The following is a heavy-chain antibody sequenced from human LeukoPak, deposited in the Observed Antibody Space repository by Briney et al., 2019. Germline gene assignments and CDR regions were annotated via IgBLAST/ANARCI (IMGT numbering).Heavy chain of an antibody. CDR2: IYYSGST. D-gene: IGHD3-22*01. CDR1: GGSISSYY. CDR3: ARTSGQDYYDSSGYERNFDY. V-gene: IGHV4-59*01. Sequence: SETLSLTCTVSGGSISSYYWSWIRQPPGKGLEWIGYIYYSGSTNYNPSLKSRVTISVDTSKNQFSLKLSSVTAADTAVYYCARTSGQDYYDSSGYERNFDYWGQGTLVTVSS. J-gene: IGHJ4*02.